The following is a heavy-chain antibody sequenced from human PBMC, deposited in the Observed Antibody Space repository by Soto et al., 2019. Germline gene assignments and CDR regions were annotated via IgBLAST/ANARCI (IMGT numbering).Heavy chain of an antibody. CDR3: ARGDATKIVVTTYYAMDV. V-gene: IGHV1-69*12. CDR2: IIPVFGTA. D-gene: IGHD4-17*01. Sequence: QVQLVQSGAEVKKPGSSVKVSCKASGGSLSNYGISWVRQAPGQGLEWMGGIIPVFGTANYAQKFQGRVTLPADESTNIVYMDVTSLRSEDTAVYYCARGDATKIVVTTYYAMDVWGQGTTVTVSS. J-gene: IGHJ6*02. CDR1: GGSLSNYG.